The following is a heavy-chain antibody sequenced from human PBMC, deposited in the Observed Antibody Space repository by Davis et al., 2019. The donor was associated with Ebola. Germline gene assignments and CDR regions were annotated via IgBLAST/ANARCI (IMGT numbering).Heavy chain of an antibody. Sequence: ASVKVSCKASGYTFTGYYMHWVRQPPGQGLEWMGWINPNSGGTNYAQKFQGRVTMTRDTSTSTVYMELSSLRADDTAVYYCARGTWVGATPGWFDPWGQGTLVSVSS. V-gene: IGHV1-2*02. CDR3: ARGTWVGATPGWFDP. CDR1: GYTFTGYY. CDR2: INPNSGGT. J-gene: IGHJ5*02. D-gene: IGHD1-26*01.